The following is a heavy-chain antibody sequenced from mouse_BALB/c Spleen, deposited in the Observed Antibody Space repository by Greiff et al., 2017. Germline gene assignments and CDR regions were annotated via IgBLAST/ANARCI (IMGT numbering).Heavy chain of an antibody. D-gene: IGHD2-1*01. V-gene: IGHV3-2*02. CDR2: ISYSGST. CDR3: ARDGNHWYCDV. Sequence: VQLKESGPGLVKPSQSLSLTCTVTGYSITSDYAWNWIRQFPGNKLEWMGYISYSGSTSYNPSLKSRISITRDTSKNQFFLQLNSVTTEDTATYYCARDGNHWYCDVWGAGTTVTVSS. J-gene: IGHJ1*01. CDR1: GYSITSDYA.